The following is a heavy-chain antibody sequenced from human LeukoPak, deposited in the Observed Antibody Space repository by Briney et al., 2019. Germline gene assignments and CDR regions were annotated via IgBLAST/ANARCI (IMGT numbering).Heavy chain of an antibody. CDR1: GFTFSSYG. J-gene: IGHJ4*02. CDR3: AKDRASQSYTVTTHFAY. D-gene: IGHD4-17*01. V-gene: IGHV3-30*18. Sequence: GGSLRLSCAASGFTFSSYGMHWVRQAPGKGLEWVAVISYDGSNKYYADSVKGRFTISRDNSKNTLYLQMNSLRAEDTAVYYCAKDRASQSYTVTTHFAYWGQGTLVTVSS. CDR2: ISYDGSNK.